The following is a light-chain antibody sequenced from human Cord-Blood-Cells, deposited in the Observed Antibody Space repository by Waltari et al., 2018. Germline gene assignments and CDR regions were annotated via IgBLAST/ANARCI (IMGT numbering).Light chain of an antibody. CDR1: SSDVGGYNY. CDR3: CSYAGSYTFYV. J-gene: IGLJ1*01. CDR2: DVS. Sequence: QSALTQPRSVSGSPGQSVTISCTGTSSDVGGYNYVSWYQQHPGKAPKLLIYDVSKRPSRVPDVFSCSKSGNTASLTISGLQAEDEADYYCCSYAGSYTFYVFGTGTKVTVL. V-gene: IGLV2-11*01.